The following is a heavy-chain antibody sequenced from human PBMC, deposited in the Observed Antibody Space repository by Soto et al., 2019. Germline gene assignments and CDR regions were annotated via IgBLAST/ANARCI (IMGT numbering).Heavy chain of an antibody. CDR3: ARAGGSGAEGD. J-gene: IGHJ4*01. CDR2: IKQDGSES. CDR1: GFTFSNYW. D-gene: IGHD1-26*01. Sequence: EVQLVESGGGLVQPGGSLRLSCAASGFTFSNYWMTWVRQAPGKGLEWVANIKQDGSESYYVDSLKGRFTISRDNAKNSLYLQMNNLRAEDTAVYYCARAGGSGAEGDWGHGTLVTVSP. V-gene: IGHV3-7*04.